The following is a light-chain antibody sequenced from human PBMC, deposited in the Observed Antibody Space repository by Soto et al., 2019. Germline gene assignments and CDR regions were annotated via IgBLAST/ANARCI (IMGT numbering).Light chain of an antibody. CDR1: QGISNY. CDR2: VAS. J-gene: IGKJ1*01. CDR3: QKYNSATRT. V-gene: IGKV1-27*01. Sequence: DIQMTQSPSSLSASVGDRVTIACRASQGISNYLAWYQQKPGKVPKLLISVASTLQSGVPSRFSGSGSGTDSTFTISSLQPEDVACYYCQKYNSATRTFGQGTKVEIK.